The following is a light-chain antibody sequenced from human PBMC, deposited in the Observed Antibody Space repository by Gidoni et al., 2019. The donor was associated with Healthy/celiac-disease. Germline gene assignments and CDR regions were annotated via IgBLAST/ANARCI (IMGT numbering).Light chain of an antibody. J-gene: IGLJ2*01. V-gene: IGLV1-40*01. CDR2: GNS. Sequence: QSVLTQPPSVSGAPGQRVPISCTGSSSNIGAGYDVHWYQQLPGTAPKLPSYGNSNRPSGVPDRFSGSKSGTSASLAITGLQAEDEADYYCQSYDSSLSALVFGGGTKLTVL. CDR1: SSNIGAGYD. CDR3: QSYDSSLSALV.